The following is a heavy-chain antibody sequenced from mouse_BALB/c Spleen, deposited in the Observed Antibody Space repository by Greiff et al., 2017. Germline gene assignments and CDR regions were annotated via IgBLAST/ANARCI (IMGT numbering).Heavy chain of an antibody. CDR1: GYTFTSYW. V-gene: IGHV1-69*02. J-gene: IGHJ4*01. D-gene: IGHD1-2*01. CDR2: NYPSDSYT. Sequence: QVQLQQPGAELVRPGASVKLSCKASGYTFTSYWINWVKQRPGQGLEWIGNNYPSDSYTNYNQKFKDKATLTVDKSSSTAYMQLSSPTSEDSAVYYCTRGGYYGFPYYYAMDYWGQGTSVTVSS. CDR3: TRGGYYGFPYYYAMDY.